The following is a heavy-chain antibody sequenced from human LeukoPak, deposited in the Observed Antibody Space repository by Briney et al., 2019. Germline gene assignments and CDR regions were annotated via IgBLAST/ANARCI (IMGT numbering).Heavy chain of an antibody. CDR1: GGSITSNH. D-gene: IGHD3-3*02. Sequence: PSETLSLTCTVSGGSITSNHWSWVRQPPGKGLEWIGQVHHSGGTSYNPSLKSRVTISVDTSKNQFSLKLSSVTAADTAVYYCARTPDLAGGMDVWGQGTTVTVSS. CDR3: ARTPDLAGGMDV. CDR2: VHHSGGT. V-gene: IGHV4-4*02. J-gene: IGHJ6*02.